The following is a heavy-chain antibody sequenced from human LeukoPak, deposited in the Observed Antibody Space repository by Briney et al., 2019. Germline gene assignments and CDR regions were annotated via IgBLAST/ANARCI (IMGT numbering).Heavy chain of an antibody. CDR2: ISYDGSNR. Sequence: GGSLRLSCAVSGFTFSSYGMHWVRQAPGKGLEWVAVISYDGSNRYYADSVKGRFTISRDTSKNTLYLQMNSLRAEDTAVYYCAREPSNYGDHYFDYWGQGTLVTVSS. J-gene: IGHJ4*02. CDR1: GFTFSSYG. V-gene: IGHV3-30*03. CDR3: AREPSNYGDHYFDY. D-gene: IGHD4-17*01.